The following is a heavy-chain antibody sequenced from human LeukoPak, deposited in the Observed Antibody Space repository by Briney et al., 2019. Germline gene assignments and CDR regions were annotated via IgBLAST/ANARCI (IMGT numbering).Heavy chain of an antibody. CDR1: GFTFSSYG. D-gene: IGHD1-26*01. V-gene: IGHV3-30*18. J-gene: IGHJ4*02. CDR2: IWYGGSNK. Sequence: GRSLRLSCAASGFTFSSYGMHWVRQAPGKGLEWVAVIWYGGSNKYYADSVKGRFTISRDNSKNTLYLQMNSLRAEDTAVYYCAKGAEWDPHFDYWGRGTLVTVSS. CDR3: AKGAEWDPHFDY.